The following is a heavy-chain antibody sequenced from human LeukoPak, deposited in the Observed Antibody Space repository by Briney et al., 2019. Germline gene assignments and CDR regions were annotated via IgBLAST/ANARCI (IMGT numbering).Heavy chain of an antibody. CDR2: INPNSGGT. CDR1: GYTFTANY. D-gene: IGHD2-15*01. CDR3: ARAPCRTAFDI. Sequence: GASVKVSCKGSGYTFTANYMHWVRQAPGQGLEWMGWINPNSGGTKYSQNFQGRVTMTRDTSISTAYMELSGLRSDDEAVYYCARAPCRTAFDICGQGRMVTVSS. V-gene: IGHV1-2*02. J-gene: IGHJ3*02.